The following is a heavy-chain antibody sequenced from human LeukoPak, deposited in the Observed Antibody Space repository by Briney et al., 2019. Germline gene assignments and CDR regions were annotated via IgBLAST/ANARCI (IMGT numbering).Heavy chain of an antibody. CDR2: ISSSSSYK. CDR3: ARGGLYDSSGS. D-gene: IGHD3-22*01. V-gene: IGHV3-21*01. Sequence: GGSLRLSCAASGFTFSSYSMNWVRQAPGKGLEWVSSISSSSSYKYYADSVKGRFTISRDNAKNSLYLQMNSLRAEDTAVYYCARGGLYDSSGSWGQGTLVTVSS. J-gene: IGHJ4*02. CDR1: GFTFSSYS.